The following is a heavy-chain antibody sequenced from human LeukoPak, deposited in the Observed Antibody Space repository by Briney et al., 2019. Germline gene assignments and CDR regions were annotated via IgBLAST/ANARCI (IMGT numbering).Heavy chain of an antibody. V-gene: IGHV3-74*01. CDR3: ARGRGSGWFGEGGMDV. J-gene: IGHJ6*04. CDR2: INRDESST. CDR1: GFAFSSYW. Sequence: GGSLRLSCAASGFAFSSYWMHWVRQVPGKGLVWVSRINRDESSTSYADSVKGRFTISRDSAKNTLHLQMNSLRAEDTAVYYCARGRGSGWFGEGGMDVWGKGTTVTVSS. D-gene: IGHD3-10*01.